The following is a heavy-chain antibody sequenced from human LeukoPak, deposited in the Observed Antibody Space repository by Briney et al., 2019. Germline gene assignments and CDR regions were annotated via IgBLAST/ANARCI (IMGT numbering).Heavy chain of an antibody. J-gene: IGHJ4*02. V-gene: IGHV4-59*10. CDR1: GGSFSGYY. CDR3: ARMECSGGSCYFDY. D-gene: IGHD2-15*01. CDR2: IYTSGST. Sequence: PSETLSLTCAVYGGSFSGYYWSWIRQPAGKGLEWIGRIYTSGSTNYNPSLKSRVTISVDTSKNQFSLKLSSVTAADTAVYYCARMECSGGSCYFDYWGQGTLVTVSS.